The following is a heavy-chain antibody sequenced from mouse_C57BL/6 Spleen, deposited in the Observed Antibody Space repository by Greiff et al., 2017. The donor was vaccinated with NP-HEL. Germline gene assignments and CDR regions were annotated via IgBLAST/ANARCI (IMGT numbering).Heavy chain of an antibody. V-gene: IGHV1-4*01. Sequence: VKLMESGAELARPGASVKMSCKASGYTFTSYTMHWVKQRPGQGLEWIGYINPSSGYTKYNQKFKDKATLTADKSSSTAYMQLSSLTSEDSAVYYCARSYDYYFDYWGQGTTRTVSS. CDR1: GYTFTSYT. CDR2: INPSSGYT. J-gene: IGHJ2*01. D-gene: IGHD2-4*01. CDR3: ARSYDYYFDY.